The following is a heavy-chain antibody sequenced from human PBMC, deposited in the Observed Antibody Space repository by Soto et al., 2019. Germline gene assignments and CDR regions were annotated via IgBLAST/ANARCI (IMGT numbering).Heavy chain of an antibody. CDR1: GYTFTSYD. Sequence: QVQLVQSGAEVKKPGASVKVSCKTSGYTFTSYDINWERQATGQGLEWVGCMNHNSGNTAYAQRFQSRDTMTRNTSISTAYMELSSLKSEDTAVYYCARERSSGALDIWGQGTMVTVSS. D-gene: IGHD1-26*01. CDR2: MNHNSGNT. V-gene: IGHV1-8*01. CDR3: ARERSSGALDI. J-gene: IGHJ3*02.